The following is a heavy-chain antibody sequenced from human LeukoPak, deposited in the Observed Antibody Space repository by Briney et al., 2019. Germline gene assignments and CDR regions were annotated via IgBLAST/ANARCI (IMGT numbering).Heavy chain of an antibody. CDR1: GFIFTNYF. CDR3: ARGGGLDV. J-gene: IGHJ6*02. V-gene: IGHV3-7*03. D-gene: IGHD3-16*01. Sequence: GGSLRLSCAGSGFIFTNYFMSWVRQAPGKGLEWVASIKHDGSEKYCVDSVRGRFTISRDNAKNSLYLQMSNLRAEDTAVYFCARGGGLDVWGQGATVTVSS. CDR2: IKHDGSEK.